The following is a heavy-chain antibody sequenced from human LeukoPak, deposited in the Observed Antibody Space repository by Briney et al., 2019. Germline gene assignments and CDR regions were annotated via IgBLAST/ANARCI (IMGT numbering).Heavy chain of an antibody. V-gene: IGHV3-23*01. CDR2: ISGSGGST. J-gene: IGHJ4*02. CDR3: AHGTVYQLDY. D-gene: IGHD2-2*01. Sequence: GGSLRLSCAASGFTLSSYGMSWVRQAPGKGLEWVSAISGSGGSTYYADSVKGRFTISRDNSKNTLYLQMNSLRAEDTAVYYCAHGTVYQLDYWGQGTLVTVSS. CDR1: GFTLSSYG.